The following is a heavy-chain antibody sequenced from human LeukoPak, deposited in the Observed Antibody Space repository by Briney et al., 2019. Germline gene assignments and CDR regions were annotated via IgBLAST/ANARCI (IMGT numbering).Heavy chain of an antibody. D-gene: IGHD4-11*01. V-gene: IGHV3-30*02. CDR2: IQYDGTNK. J-gene: IGHJ6*03. CDR3: ARRGRSTAYYYYMDV. CDR1: GFTFSSYG. Sequence: GGSLRLSCAAAGFTFSSYGMHWVRQAPGKGLEWVAFIQYDGTNKYYADSVKGRFTISRDNAKNSLYLQMNSLRAEDTALYYCARRGRSTAYYYYMDVWGKGTTVTVSS.